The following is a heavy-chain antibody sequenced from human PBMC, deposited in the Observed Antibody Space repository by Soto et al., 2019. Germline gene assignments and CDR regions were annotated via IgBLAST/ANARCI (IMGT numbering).Heavy chain of an antibody. Sequence: QVQLVQSGAEGKKPGSSVKVSCKASGGTFSNHAINWVRQAPGQGLEWMGRIIPIVTTTDYAQRFQGRVTITADESTITAYMELSSLRHDDTAVYYCAREVAADGTFREDVFDIWGQGTMVTVSS. CDR1: GGTFSNHA. J-gene: IGHJ3*02. CDR3: AREVAADGTFREDVFDI. CDR2: IIPIVTTT. D-gene: IGHD6-13*01. V-gene: IGHV1-69*11.